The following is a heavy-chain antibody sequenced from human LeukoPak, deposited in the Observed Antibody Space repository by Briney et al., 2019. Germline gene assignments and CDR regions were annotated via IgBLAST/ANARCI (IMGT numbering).Heavy chain of an antibody. J-gene: IGHJ4*02. D-gene: IGHD3-10*01. CDR3: ARVRLLWFGQGGSFDY. V-gene: IGHV4-34*01. CDR2: INHSGST. Sequence: SETLSLTCTVSGGSISSYYWSWIRQPPGKGLEWIGEINHSGSTNCNPSLKSRVTISVDTSKNQFSLKLSSVTAADTAVYYCARVRLLWFGQGGSFDYWGQGTLVTVSS. CDR1: GGSISSYY.